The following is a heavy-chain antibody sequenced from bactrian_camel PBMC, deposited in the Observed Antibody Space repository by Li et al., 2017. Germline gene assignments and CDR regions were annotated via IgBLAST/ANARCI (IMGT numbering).Heavy chain of an antibody. CDR3: AMAHGGGWAILDIFQYIY. J-gene: IGHJ4*01. V-gene: IGHV3S60*01. CDR2: IDWDGST. D-gene: IGHD7*01. CDR1: GYTFDKNC. Sequence: HVQLVESGGGSVQAGESLRPSCVASGYTFDKNCMGWFRQAPGKEREGVAGIDWDGSTTYAHSVRGRFVISKDNAKNTMNLQMDSLKPEDTAKYYCAMAHGGGWAILDIFQYIYWGQGTQVTVS.